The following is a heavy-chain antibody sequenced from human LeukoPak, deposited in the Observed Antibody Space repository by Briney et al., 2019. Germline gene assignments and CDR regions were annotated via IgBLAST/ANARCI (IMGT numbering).Heavy chain of an antibody. CDR3: ARAHKGVVVVAATGAFDI. D-gene: IGHD2-15*01. V-gene: IGHV4-39*01. CDR1: GGSISSSSYY. J-gene: IGHJ3*02. CDR2: IYYSGST. Sequence: SETLSLTCTVSGGSISSSSYYWGWVRQPPGKGREWIGRIYYSGSTYYNPSLKRRVTISVDTSKNQFSLKLSSVTAADTAVYYCARAHKGVVVVAATGAFDIWDQGTMVTVSS.